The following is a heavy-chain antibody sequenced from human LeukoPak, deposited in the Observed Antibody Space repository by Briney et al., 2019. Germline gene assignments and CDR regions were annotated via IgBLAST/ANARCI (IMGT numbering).Heavy chain of an antibody. J-gene: IGHJ3*02. Sequence: GGSLRLSCAASGFTVSSNYMSWVRQAPGKGLEWVSVIYSGGCTYYADSVKGRFTISRDNSKNTLYLQMNSLRAEDTAVYYCARQHPMVRGVIIQGAFDIWGQGTMVTVSS. D-gene: IGHD3-10*01. CDR3: ARQHPMVRGVIIQGAFDI. CDR2: IYSGGCT. V-gene: IGHV3-53*01. CDR1: GFTVSSNY.